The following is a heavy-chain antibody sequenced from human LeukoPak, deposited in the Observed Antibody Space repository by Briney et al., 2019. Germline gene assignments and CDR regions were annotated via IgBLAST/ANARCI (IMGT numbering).Heavy chain of an antibody. CDR3: AKPYSSIWSLGAFDI. V-gene: IGHV4-39*01. J-gene: IGHJ3*02. CDR1: GGSISSSSYY. Sequence: SETLSLTCTVSGGSISSSSYYWGWIRQPPGKGLEWIGSIYYSGSTYYNPSLKSRVTISVDTSKNQFSLKLSSVTAADTAVYYCAKPYSSIWSLGAFDIWGQGTMVTVSS. CDR2: IYYSGST. D-gene: IGHD6-13*01.